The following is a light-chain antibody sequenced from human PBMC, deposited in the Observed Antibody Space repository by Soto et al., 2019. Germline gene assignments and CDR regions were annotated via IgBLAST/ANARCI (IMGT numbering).Light chain of an antibody. V-gene: IGKV1-5*03. CDR3: QQYNSFPWT. J-gene: IGKJ1*01. Sequence: ASQSFNTWLAWYQQKPGKAPNLLIYKASSLASGVPSRFSGSGSGTEFTLTISSLQPDDLATYYCQQYNSFPWTFGQGTKVDIK. CDR2: KAS. CDR1: QSFNTW.